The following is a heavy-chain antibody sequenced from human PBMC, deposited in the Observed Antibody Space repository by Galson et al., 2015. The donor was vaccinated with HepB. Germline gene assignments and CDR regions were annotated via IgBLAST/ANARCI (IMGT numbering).Heavy chain of an antibody. J-gene: IGHJ4*02. Sequence: SLRLSCAAPGFTFRNNDMNWVRQAPGKGLEWVSYIGRRGTTIYYADSVKGRFTISRDNTKSSLYLQMNSLKTEDTAVYYCATSTSRWDYFDYWGKGTLVTVSS. D-gene: IGHD6-13*01. CDR1: GFTFRNND. CDR3: ATSTSRWDYFDY. CDR2: IGRRGTTI. V-gene: IGHV3-48*03.